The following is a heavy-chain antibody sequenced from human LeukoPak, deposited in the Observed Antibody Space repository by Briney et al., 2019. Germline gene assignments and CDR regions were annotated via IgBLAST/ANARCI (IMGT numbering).Heavy chain of an antibody. CDR2: FDPEDGET. V-gene: IGHV1-24*01. Sequence: ASVKVSCKVSGYTLTELSMHWVRQAPGKGLEWMGGFDPEDGETIYAQKFQGRVTTTEDTSTDTAYMELSSLRSEDTAVYYCASLYADILTGYYPYDVYYFDYWGQGTLVTVSS. CDR3: ASLYADILTGYYPYDVYYFDY. CDR1: GYTLTELS. D-gene: IGHD3-9*01. J-gene: IGHJ4*02.